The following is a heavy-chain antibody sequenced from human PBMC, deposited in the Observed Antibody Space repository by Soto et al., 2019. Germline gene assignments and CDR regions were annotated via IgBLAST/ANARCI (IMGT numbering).Heavy chain of an antibody. CDR3: SRDVVVGAKALNY. V-gene: IGHV3-7*01. D-gene: IGHD2-15*01. Sequence: GGSLRLSCAASGFTFSNYWMTWVRQAPGKGLEWVANIKEDGSEKHYVDSVKGRFIISRDNAKNSLYLQMNSLRVEDTAVYFCSRDVVVGAKALNYWGQGALVT. CDR1: GFTFSNYW. J-gene: IGHJ4*02. CDR2: IKEDGSEK.